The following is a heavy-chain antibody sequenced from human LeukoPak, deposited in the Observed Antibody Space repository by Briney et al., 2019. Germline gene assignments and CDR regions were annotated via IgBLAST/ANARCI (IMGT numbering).Heavy chain of an antibody. CDR1: GFTFSSYG. Sequence: PGGSLRLSCAASGFTFSSYGLHWVRQAPGKGLEWVAVISYDASNKYYADSVKGRFTISRDNSKNTLYLQMNSLRAEDTAVYYCAKPNGYYDSSGYYYFDYWGQGTLVTVSS. D-gene: IGHD3-22*01. V-gene: IGHV3-30*02. CDR2: ISYDASNK. J-gene: IGHJ4*02. CDR3: AKPNGYYDSSGYYYFDY.